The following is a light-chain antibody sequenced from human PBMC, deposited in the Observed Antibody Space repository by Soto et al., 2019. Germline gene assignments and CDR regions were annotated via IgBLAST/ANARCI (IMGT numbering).Light chain of an antibody. J-gene: IGLJ2*01. CDR2: RAD. CDR3: AAWDDTLSGLV. CDR1: SSNIGSNY. V-gene: IGLV1-47*01. Sequence: QSVLTQPPSVSGTPGQTVSISCSGRSSNIGSNYVYWYQQLPGTAPRLLMYRADQRPSGVPDRFSGSKSGTSASLAIGGLRSEDDADYYCAAWDDTLSGLVFGGGTKLTVL.